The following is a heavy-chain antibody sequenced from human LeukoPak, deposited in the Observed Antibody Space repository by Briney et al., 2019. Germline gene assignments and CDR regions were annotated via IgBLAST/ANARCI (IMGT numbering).Heavy chain of an antibody. D-gene: IGHD3-10*01. CDR1: GGSLSGYY. Sequence: SETLSLTCAVYGGSLSGYYWNWIRQPPGKGLEWIGEINRSGSINYSPSLKSRVTISLDTSNSQFSLKLSSVTAADTAVYYCARVRITMVRGANNWFDPWGQGTLATVSS. J-gene: IGHJ5*02. CDR2: INRSGSI. V-gene: IGHV4-34*01. CDR3: ARVRITMVRGANNWFDP.